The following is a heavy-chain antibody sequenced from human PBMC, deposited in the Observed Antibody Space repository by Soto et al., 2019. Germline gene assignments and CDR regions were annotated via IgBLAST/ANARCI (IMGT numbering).Heavy chain of an antibody. CDR1: GYTFTSYG. CDR2: ISAYNGNT. J-gene: IGHJ6*02. V-gene: IGHV1-18*04. CDR3: AGVPYYDFWSGYYYYYYGMDV. D-gene: IGHD3-3*01. Sequence: ASVKVSCKASGYTFTSYGISWVRQAPGQGLEWMGWISAYNGNTNYAQKLQGRVTMTTDTTTSTAYMELRSLRSYDTAVYYCAGVPYYDFWSGYYYYYYGMDVWGQGTTVTVSS.